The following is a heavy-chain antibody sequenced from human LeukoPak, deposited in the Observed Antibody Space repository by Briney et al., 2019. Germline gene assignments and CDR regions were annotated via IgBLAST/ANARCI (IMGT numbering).Heavy chain of an antibody. V-gene: IGHV1-2*06. Sequence: ASVKVSCKASGYTFTGYYMHWVRQAPGQGLEWMGRINPNSGGTNYAQKFQGRVTMTRDMSISTAYMELSRLRSDDTAVYYCARGPVTYYYMDVWGKGTTVTVSS. J-gene: IGHJ6*03. CDR3: ARGPVTYYYMDV. CDR1: GYTFTGYY. CDR2: INPNSGGT. D-gene: IGHD3/OR15-3a*01.